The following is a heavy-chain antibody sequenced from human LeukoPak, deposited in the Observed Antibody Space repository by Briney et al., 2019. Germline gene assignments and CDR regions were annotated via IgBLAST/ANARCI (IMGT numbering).Heavy chain of an antibody. D-gene: IGHD5-18*01. V-gene: IGHV3-7*01. CDR1: GFTFSNYW. J-gene: IGHJ4*02. Sequence: ETGGSLRLSCAASGFTFSNYWINWVRQAPGKGLEWVANIKQDGSETYCVDSVKGRFTISRDNAKNSLYLQMNSLRDEDTAVYYCARGGSGYSYGKIDSWGQGTLVTVSS. CDR2: IKQDGSET. CDR3: ARGGSGYSYGKIDS.